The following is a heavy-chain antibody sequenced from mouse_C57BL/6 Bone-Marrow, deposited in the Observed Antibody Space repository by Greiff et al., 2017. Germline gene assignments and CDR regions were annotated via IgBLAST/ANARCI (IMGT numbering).Heavy chain of an antibody. CDR2: IDPSDSYT. CDR1: GYTFTSYW. V-gene: IGHV1-69*01. D-gene: IGHD2-5*01. CDR3: ARRAYYSNLYYAMDY. J-gene: IGHJ4*01. Sequence: QVQLQQPGAELVMPGASVKLSCKASGYTFTSYWMHWVKQRPGQGLEWIGEIDPSDSYTNYNQKFKGKSTLTVDKSSSTAYMQLSSLTSEDSAVYYCARRAYYSNLYYAMDYWGQGTSVTVSS.